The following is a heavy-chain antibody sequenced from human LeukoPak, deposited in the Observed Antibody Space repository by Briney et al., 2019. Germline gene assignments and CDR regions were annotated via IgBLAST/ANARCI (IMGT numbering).Heavy chain of an antibody. CDR1: GYTFTSYD. V-gene: IGHV1-8*03. J-gene: IGHJ5*02. Sequence: ASVKVSCKASGYTFTSYDINWVRQATGQGLEWMGWMNPNSGNTGYAQKFQGRVTITRNTSISTAYMELSSLRSEDTAVYYCARGRLYCSSTSCYLNWFDPWGQGTLVTVSS. CDR3: ARGRLYCSSTSCYLNWFDP. CDR2: MNPNSGNT. D-gene: IGHD2-2*01.